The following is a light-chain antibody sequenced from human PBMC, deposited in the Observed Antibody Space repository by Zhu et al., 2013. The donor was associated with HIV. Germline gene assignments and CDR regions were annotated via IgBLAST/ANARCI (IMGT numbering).Light chain of an antibody. CDR3: QQYNSYT. CDR2: DVS. V-gene: IGKV1-33*01. CDR1: QDIRNY. J-gene: IGKJ2*01. Sequence: DSQMTQSPSSLSASVGDRVTITCRANQDIRNYLSWYQQKPGKAPKLLIFDVSKLERGVPSRFSGSGSGTEFSLTISSLQPDDFATYYCQQYNSYTFGQGTKLEIK.